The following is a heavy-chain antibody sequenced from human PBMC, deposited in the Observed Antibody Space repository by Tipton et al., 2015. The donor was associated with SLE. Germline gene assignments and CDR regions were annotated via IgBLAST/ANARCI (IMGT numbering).Heavy chain of an antibody. J-gene: IGHJ4*02. CDR2: ISSSSSYI. CDR1: GFTFSSYS. D-gene: IGHD3-3*01. V-gene: IGHV3-21*01. CDR3: ARERPPPNDFWSGYLFDY. Sequence: SLRLSCAASGFTFSSYSMNWVRQAPGKGLEWVSSISSSSSYIYYADSVKGRFTISRDNAKNSLYLQMNSLRAEDTAVYYCARERPPPNDFWSGYLFDYWGQGTLVTVSS.